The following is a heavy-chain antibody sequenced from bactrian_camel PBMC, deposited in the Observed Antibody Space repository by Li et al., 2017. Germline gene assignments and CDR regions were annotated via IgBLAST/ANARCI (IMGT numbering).Heavy chain of an antibody. CDR1: GFIFSTYV. J-gene: IGHJ6*01. CDR2: INSSGGRT. Sequence: VQLVESGGGLVQPGGSLRLSCAASGFIFSTYVMTWVRQVPGKGLEWVSAINSSGGRTYYADSVKGRFTISKDNTKNTLYLQMNSLKTEDTAVYYCAAPLMYGGSWRGADFGYWGQGTQVTVS. CDR3: AAPLMYGGSWRGADFGY. V-gene: IGHV3S40*01. D-gene: IGHD6*01.